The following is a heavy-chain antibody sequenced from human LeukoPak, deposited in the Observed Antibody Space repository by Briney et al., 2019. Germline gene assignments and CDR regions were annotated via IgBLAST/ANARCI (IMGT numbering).Heavy chain of an antibody. CDR1: GLTFDDYG. CDR2: INWNGGST. V-gene: IGHV3-20*04. J-gene: IGHJ4*02. Sequence: PGGSLRLSCAASGLTFDDYGMSWVRQAPGKGLEWVFGINWNGGSTGYADSVKGRFTISRDNAKNSLYLQMNSLRAEDTALYYCATPYYYDSSGYYVYWGQGTLVTVSS. D-gene: IGHD3-22*01. CDR3: ATPYYYDSSGYYVY.